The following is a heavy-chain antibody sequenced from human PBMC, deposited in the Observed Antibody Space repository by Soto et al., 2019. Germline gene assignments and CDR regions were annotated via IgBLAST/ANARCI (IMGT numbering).Heavy chain of an antibody. CDR3: AKWGLSGHGMDV. D-gene: IGHD7-27*01. CDR2: ISSSSSYI. Sequence: PGGSLRLSCAASGFTFSTYGMNWVRQAPGKGLEWVSSISSSSSYIYYADSVKGRFTISKDNSKNTVYLQMNSLRIEDTAVYYCAKWGLSGHGMDVWGQGTTVTVSS. CDR1: GFTFSTYG. V-gene: IGHV3-21*01. J-gene: IGHJ6*02.